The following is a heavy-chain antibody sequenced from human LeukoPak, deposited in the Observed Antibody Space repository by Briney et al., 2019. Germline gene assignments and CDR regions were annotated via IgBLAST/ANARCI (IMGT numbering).Heavy chain of an antibody. V-gene: IGHV3-53*01. J-gene: IGHJ5*02. CDR3: AREDGAPDYYGSGSYYPTHWFDP. CDR1: GFTVSSNY. Sequence: QSGGSLRLSCAASGFTVSSNYMSWVRQAPGKGLEWVSVIYSGGSTYYADSVKGRFTISRDNSKNTLYLQMNSLRAEDTAVYYCAREDGAPDYYGSGSYYPTHWFDPWGQGTLVTVSS. CDR2: IYSGGST. D-gene: IGHD3-10*01.